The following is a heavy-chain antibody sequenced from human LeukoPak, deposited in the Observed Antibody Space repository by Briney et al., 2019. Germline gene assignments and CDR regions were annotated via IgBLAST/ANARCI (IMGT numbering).Heavy chain of an antibody. CDR1: GFTFSSYA. V-gene: IGHV3-30*14. Sequence: GGSLRLSCAASGFTFSSYAMHWVRQAPGKGLEWVAVISYDGSNKYYADSVKGRFTISRDNSKNTLYLQMNSLRAEDTAVYYCARHTQVGAFDIWGQGTMVTVSS. CDR2: ISYDGSNK. D-gene: IGHD2-2*01. J-gene: IGHJ3*02. CDR3: ARHTQVGAFDI.